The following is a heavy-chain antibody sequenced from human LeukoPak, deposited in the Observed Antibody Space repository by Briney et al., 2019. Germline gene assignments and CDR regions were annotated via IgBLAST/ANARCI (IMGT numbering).Heavy chain of an antibody. D-gene: IGHD4-23*01. Sequence: GGSLRLSCAASGFTFSNYAMSWVRQAPGKGLDWVSGISGSDVSTYYADSVKGRFTISRDNSKNTLFLQMNSLRTEATAVYYSPKDQASQSGYGGILPYYFDNWGQGTLVTVSS. CDR3: PKDQASQSGYGGILPYYFDN. V-gene: IGHV3-23*01. CDR1: GFTFSNYA. CDR2: ISGSDVST. J-gene: IGHJ4*02.